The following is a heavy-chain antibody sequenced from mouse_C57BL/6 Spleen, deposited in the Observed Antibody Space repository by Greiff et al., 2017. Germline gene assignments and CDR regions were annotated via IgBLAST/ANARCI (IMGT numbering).Heavy chain of an antibody. CDR2: IDPNSGGN. V-gene: IGHV1-72*01. J-gene: IGHJ1*03. CDR3: AKDLITTVVSWYFDV. D-gene: IGHD1-1*01. CDR1: GYTFTSYW. Sequence: QVQLQQPGAELVKPGASVKLSCKASGYTFTSYWMHWVKQRPGRGLEWIGRIDPNSGGNKYNEKFKSKATLTVDKPSSTAYMQLSSLTSEDSSVYYCAKDLITTVVSWYFDVWGTGTTVTVSS.